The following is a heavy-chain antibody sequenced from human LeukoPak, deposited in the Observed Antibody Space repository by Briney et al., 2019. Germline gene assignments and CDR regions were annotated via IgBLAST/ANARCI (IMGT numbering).Heavy chain of an antibody. Sequence: GGSLRLSCAASGFTVSSNYMSWVRQAPGKGLEWVSVIYSGGGTYYADSVKGRFTISRDNSKNTLYLQMNCLRAEDTAVYYCAGTKYSSGWYAWYWGQGTLVTVSS. CDR2: IYSGGGT. J-gene: IGHJ4*02. CDR3: AGTKYSSGWYAWY. V-gene: IGHV3-53*01. D-gene: IGHD6-19*01. CDR1: GFTVSSNY.